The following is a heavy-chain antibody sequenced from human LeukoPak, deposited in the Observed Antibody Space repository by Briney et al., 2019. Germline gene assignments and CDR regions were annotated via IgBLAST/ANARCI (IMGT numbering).Heavy chain of an antibody. J-gene: IGHJ3*02. CDR3: AKSRAPTADPDAFDI. Sequence: GGSLRLSCAASGFTFGSYWMSWVRQAPGKGLEWVANIKQDGSEKYYVDSVKGRFTISRDNAQNSLFLQMNSLRAEDTAVYYCAKSRAPTADPDAFDIWGQGTMVTVSS. CDR2: IKQDGSEK. D-gene: IGHD1-14*01. CDR1: GFTFGSYW. V-gene: IGHV3-7*01.